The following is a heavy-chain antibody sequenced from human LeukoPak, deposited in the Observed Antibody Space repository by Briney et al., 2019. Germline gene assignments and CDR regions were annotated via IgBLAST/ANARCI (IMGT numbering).Heavy chain of an antibody. J-gene: IGHJ4*02. CDR1: GFTVSSNY. CDR3: AKASSGYAFDY. D-gene: IGHD5-12*01. V-gene: IGHV3-53*01. Sequence: GGSLRLSCAASGFTVSSNYMSWVRQAPGKGLEWVSVIYSGGNTYYGDSVKGRFTISRDNSKNTLYLQMNSLRAEDTAVYYCAKASSGYAFDYWGQGTLVTVSS. CDR2: IYSGGNT.